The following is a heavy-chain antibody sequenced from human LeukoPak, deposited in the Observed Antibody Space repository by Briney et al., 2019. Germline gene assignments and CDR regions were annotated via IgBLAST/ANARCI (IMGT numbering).Heavy chain of an antibody. J-gene: IGHJ4*02. CDR3: ARPGYSYGYED. V-gene: IGHV1-18*01. CDR2: ISAYNGNT. CDR1: GYTFTSYG. D-gene: IGHD5-18*01. Sequence: ASVKVSCKASGYTFTSYGISWVRQAPGQGLEWMGWISAYNGNTNYAQKLQGRVTMTTDTSASTAYMELSSLRSEDTAVYYCARPGYSYGYEDWGQGTLVTVSS.